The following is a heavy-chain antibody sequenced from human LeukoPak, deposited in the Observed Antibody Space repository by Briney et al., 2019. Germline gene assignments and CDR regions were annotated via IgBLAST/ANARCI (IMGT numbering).Heavy chain of an antibody. CDR2: INHSGSI. CDR3: ASLYPYSSGWQHWFDP. D-gene: IGHD6-19*01. V-gene: IGHV4-34*01. J-gene: IGHJ5*02. CDR1: GGSFSGYY. Sequence: SSETLSLTCAVYGGSFSGYYWSWIRQPPGKGLEWIGEINHSGSINYNPSLKSRVTISVDTSKNQFSLKLSSVTAADTAVYYCASLYPYSSGWQHWFDPWGQGTLVTVSS.